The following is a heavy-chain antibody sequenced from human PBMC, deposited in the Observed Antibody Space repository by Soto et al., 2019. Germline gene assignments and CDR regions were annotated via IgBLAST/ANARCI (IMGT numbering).Heavy chain of an antibody. J-gene: IGHJ3*02. Sequence: QVQLVESGGGVVQPGRSLRLSCAASGFIFSRYGMNWVRQAPGKGLEWVAVMSFDGSIKYYADSVKGRFTISRDNSKNTLYLQMNSLRAEDTAVYYCATIAVPPAFDIWGQGTMVTVSS. CDR3: ATIAVPPAFDI. D-gene: IGHD6-19*01. CDR1: GFIFSRYG. V-gene: IGHV3-30*03. CDR2: MSFDGSIK.